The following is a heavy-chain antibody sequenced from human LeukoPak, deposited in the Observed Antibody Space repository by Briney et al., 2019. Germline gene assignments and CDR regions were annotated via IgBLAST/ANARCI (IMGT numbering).Heavy chain of an antibody. CDR2: ISGSGGHT. CDR3: AKGGAATMRDGYNYYYYYMEV. D-gene: IGHD5-24*01. J-gene: IGHJ6*03. Sequence: GGSLRLSCSASGFSFSDYDMNWFRQAPGKGLEWVSLISGSGGHTYYVDYVKGRFTISRDSSTNRLYLQMNSLRPEDTAVYYCAKGGAATMRDGYNYYYYYMEVWGRGTTVTVSS. CDR1: GFSFSDYD. V-gene: IGHV3-23*01.